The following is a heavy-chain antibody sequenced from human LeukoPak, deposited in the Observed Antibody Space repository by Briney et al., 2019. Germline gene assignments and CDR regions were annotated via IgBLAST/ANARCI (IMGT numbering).Heavy chain of an antibody. J-gene: IGHJ5*02. CDR3: ARDYISGWYRWFDP. Sequence: SVKVSCKASGGTFSSYAISWVRQAPGQGLEWMGRIIPILGIANYAQKFQGRVTITADKSTSTAYMELSSLRSEDTAVYYCARDYISGWYRWFDPWGQGTLVTVSS. V-gene: IGHV1-69*04. CDR2: IIPILGIA. CDR1: GGTFSSYA. D-gene: IGHD6-19*01.